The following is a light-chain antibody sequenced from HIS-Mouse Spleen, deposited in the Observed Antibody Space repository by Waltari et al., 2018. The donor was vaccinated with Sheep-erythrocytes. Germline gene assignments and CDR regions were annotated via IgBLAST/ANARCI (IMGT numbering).Light chain of an antibody. Sequence: SSELTQPPSVSVSPGQTASITCSGDQLGDKYACWYQQKPGHSPVLVIYQDSKRPSGIPERFSGSNSGNTATLTISGTQAMDEADYYCQAWDSSTVVFGGGTKLTVL. CDR3: QAWDSSTVV. V-gene: IGLV3-1*01. CDR2: QDS. CDR1: QLGDKY. J-gene: IGLJ2*01.